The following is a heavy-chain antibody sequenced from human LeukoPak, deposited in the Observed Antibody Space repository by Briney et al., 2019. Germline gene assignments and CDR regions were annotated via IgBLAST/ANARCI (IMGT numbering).Heavy chain of an antibody. Sequence: PSETLSLTCTVSGGSISPYYWSWVRQPPGKGLEWLGYIYYIGNTDYNPSLKSRVDISVDTSKNQFSLKLSSVTAADTAVYYCARSTGSTMFIDYWGQGTLVTVSS. J-gene: IGHJ4*02. CDR2: IYYIGNT. V-gene: IGHV4-59*01. CDR1: GGSISPYY. D-gene: IGHD3-10*02. CDR3: ARSTGSTMFIDY.